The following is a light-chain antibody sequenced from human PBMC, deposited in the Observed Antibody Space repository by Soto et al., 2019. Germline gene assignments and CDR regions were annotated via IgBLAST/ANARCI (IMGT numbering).Light chain of an antibody. V-gene: IGKV3-11*01. CDR1: QSVRSY. J-gene: IGKJ2*01. CDR3: QQRSNWPPLNT. CDR2: DAS. Sequence: EIVLTQSPATLSLSPGERAILSCRASQSVRSYLAWYQQKPGQAPRLLIYDASNRATGIPARFSGSGSGTDSTLTITSLEPEAFAVYYCQQRSNWPPLNTFGQGTKVEI.